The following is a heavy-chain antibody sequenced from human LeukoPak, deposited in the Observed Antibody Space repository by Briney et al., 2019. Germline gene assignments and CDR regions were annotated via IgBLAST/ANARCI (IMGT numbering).Heavy chain of an antibody. D-gene: IGHD6-13*01. CDR2: ISTSSSMI. V-gene: IGHV3-48*02. CDR3: ARGMSFDY. Sequence: PGGSLRLSCAASGFTISDYSMNWIRQAPGKGLEWVSYISTSSSMIYYADSVKGRFTISRDNAENSLYLQMNSLRDEDTAVYFCARGMSFDYWGQGNLVTVSS. J-gene: IGHJ4*02. CDR1: GFTISDYS.